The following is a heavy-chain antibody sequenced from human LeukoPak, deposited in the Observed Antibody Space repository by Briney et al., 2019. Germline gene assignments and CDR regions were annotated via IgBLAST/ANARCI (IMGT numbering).Heavy chain of an antibody. CDR3: AKDDYYDTSGYRD. V-gene: IGHV3-66*01. CDR1: GFTVSSNY. CDR2: IYSCGST. J-gene: IGHJ4*02. Sequence: GGSLRLSCAASGFTVSSNYMSWVRQAPGKGLEWVSVIYSCGSTYYADSVKGRFTISRDNSKNTLYLQMNGLRAEDTAVYYCAKDDYYDTSGYRDWGQGTLVTVSS. D-gene: IGHD3-22*01.